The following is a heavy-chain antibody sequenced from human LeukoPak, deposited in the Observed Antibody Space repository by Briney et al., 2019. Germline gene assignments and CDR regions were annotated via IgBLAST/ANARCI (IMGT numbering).Heavy chain of an antibody. D-gene: IGHD6-19*01. V-gene: IGHV3-30*02. J-gene: IGHJ5*02. CDR2: IRYDGSNK. CDR1: GFTFSSYG. Sequence: PGGSLRLSCAASGFTFSSYGMHWVRQAPGKGLEWVAFIRYDGSNKYYADSVKGRFTISRDNSKNTLYLQMNSLRAEDTAVYYCARTAVAGTLGNWFDPWGQGTLVTVSS. CDR3: ARTAVAGTLGNWFDP.